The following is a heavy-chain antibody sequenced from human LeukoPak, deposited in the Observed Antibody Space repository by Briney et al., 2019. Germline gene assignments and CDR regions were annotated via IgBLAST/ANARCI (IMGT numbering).Heavy chain of an antibody. V-gene: IGHV3-49*04. CDR1: GFIFSNYA. J-gene: IGHJ6*02. Sequence: GGSLRLSCAASGFIFSNYAMSWVRQAPGKGLEWVGFIRSKAYGGTTEYAACVKGRFTISRDDSKSIAYLQMNSLKTEDTAVYYCTRVLDYGQDYYYGMDVWGQGTTVTVSS. CDR3: TRVLDYGQDYYYGMDV. CDR2: IRSKAYGGTT. D-gene: IGHD4-17*01.